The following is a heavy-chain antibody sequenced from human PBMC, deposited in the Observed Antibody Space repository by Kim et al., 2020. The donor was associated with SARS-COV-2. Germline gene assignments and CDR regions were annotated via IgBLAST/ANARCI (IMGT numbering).Heavy chain of an antibody. Sequence: GGSLRLSCVASGFTFSSYSMNWVRQAPGKGLEWVSCMSGSRSNKYYADSVKGRFTISRDNAKNSLYLQMNSLRAEDTAVYYCAREGGDSSGYGEAFDIWGQGTVVTVSS. CDR3: AREGGDSSGYGEAFDI. V-gene: IGHV3-21*04. CDR1: GFTFSSYS. D-gene: IGHD3-22*01. J-gene: IGHJ3*02. CDR2: MSGSRSNK.